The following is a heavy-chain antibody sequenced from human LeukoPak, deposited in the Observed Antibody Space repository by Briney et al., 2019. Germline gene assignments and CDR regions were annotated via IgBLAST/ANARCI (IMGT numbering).Heavy chain of an antibody. J-gene: IGHJ4*02. CDR2: ISSSGSTI. V-gene: IGHV3-11*01. CDR3: ARDHAYYYDSSGYYGYDY. Sequence: PGGSLRLSCAASGFTFSDYYMSWIRQAPGEGLEWVSYISSSGSTIYYTDSVKSRFTISRDNAKNSLYLQMNSLRAEDTAVYYCARDHAYYYDSSGYYGYDYWGQGTLVTVSS. CDR1: GFTFSDYY. D-gene: IGHD3-22*01.